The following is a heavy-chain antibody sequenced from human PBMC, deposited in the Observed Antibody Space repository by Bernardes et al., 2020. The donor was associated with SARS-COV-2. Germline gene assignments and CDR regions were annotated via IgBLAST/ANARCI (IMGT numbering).Heavy chain of an antibody. CDR1: GGTFSSYA. CDR3: ARDQGGLYYYYYGMDV. V-gene: IGHV1-69*13. J-gene: IGHJ6*02. CDR2: IIPIFGTA. Sequence: SVKVSCKASGGTFSSYAISWVRQAPGQGLEWMGGIIPIFGTANYAQKFQGRVTITADESTSTAYMELSSLRSEDTAVYYCARDQGGLYYYYYGMDVWGQGTTVTVSS. D-gene: IGHD1-26*01.